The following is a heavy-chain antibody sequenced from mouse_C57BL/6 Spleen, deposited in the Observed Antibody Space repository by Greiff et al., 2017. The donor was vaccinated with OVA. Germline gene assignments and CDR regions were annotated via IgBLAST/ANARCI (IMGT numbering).Heavy chain of an antibody. V-gene: IGHV5-4*01. CDR1: GFTFSSYA. CDR2: ISDGGSYT. J-gene: IGHJ4*01. D-gene: IGHD2-5*01. Sequence: EVQVVESGGGLVKPGGSLKLSCAASGFTFSSYAMSWVRQTPEKRLEWVATISDGGSYTYYPDNVKGRFTISRDNAKNNLYLQMSHLKSEDTAMYYCARAYYSKTYAMDYWGQGTSVTVSS. CDR3: ARAYYSKTYAMDY.